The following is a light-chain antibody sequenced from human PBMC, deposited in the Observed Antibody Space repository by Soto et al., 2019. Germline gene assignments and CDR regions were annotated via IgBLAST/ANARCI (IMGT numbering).Light chain of an antibody. J-gene: IGKJ1*01. CDR1: QSINSE. V-gene: IGKV3-20*01. CDR2: GVF. Sequence: EIVMTQSPATLSLSPGERAALSCRASQSINSELAWYQQKPGQPPRLLVNGVFSRATGIPDRFSGSGSGTDFTLTISRLQPEDFAVYYCQHYGRLLWTFGQGTKVEVK. CDR3: QHYGRLLWT.